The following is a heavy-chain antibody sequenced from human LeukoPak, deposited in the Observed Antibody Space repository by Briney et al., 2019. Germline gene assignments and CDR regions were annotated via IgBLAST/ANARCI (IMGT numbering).Heavy chain of an antibody. V-gene: IGHV1-46*01. CDR1: GYTFTSYY. J-gene: IGHJ4*02. CDR2: INPSGGST. CDR3: ARLSRVGAAHEY. D-gene: IGHD1-26*01. Sequence: GSSEKVSCKASGYTFTSYYMHWVRQAPGQGLEWMGIINPSGGSTSYAQKFQGRVTMTRDTSTSTVYMELSSLRSEDTAVYYCARLSRVGAAHEYWGQGTLVTVSS.